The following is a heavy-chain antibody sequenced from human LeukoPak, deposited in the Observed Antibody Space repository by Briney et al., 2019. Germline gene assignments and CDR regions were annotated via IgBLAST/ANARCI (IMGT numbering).Heavy chain of an antibody. J-gene: IGHJ5*02. V-gene: IGHV1-2*02. CDR1: GYTFTDYY. CDR2: INPDSGGT. D-gene: IGHD6-13*01. Sequence: ASVKVSCKSSGYTFTDYYIHWVRQAPGQGPEWMGWINPDSGGTTYAQKFQGRVTMTRDPSTSTVYMGLNSLRSDDTALYYCARESPYSSSWFDSWGQGTLVTVSS. CDR3: ARESPYSSSWFDS.